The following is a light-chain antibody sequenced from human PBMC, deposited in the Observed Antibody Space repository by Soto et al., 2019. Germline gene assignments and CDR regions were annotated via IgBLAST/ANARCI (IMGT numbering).Light chain of an antibody. Sequence: AVRVNQSPSSISASTGDRVTITGRASQEISPFLAWYQKRPGNAPNLLVYASSTLKSGVPSRFNGSGSGTDFTLTIRNLQSEDSSNYFCQQYYQYPRTFGKVTKVDIK. CDR1: QEISPF. V-gene: IGKV1-8*01. CDR2: ASS. J-gene: IGKJ1*01. CDR3: QQYYQYPRT.